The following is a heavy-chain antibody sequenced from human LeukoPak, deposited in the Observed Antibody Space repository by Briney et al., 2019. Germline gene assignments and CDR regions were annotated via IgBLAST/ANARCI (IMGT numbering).Heavy chain of an antibody. Sequence: GRSLRLSWAASGSTFSSYAMHCGRQAPGDGREWVAVISYDGSNTNYADSVKGRLTISRDNSKNTLYLQMNSPRAEDTAVSYRARAVSDILTGYHGYFDSSGQGALGTVSP. CDR2: ISYDGSNT. CDR1: GSTFSSYA. D-gene: IGHD3-9*01. V-gene: IGHV3-30*04. CDR3: ARAVSDILTGYHGYFDS. J-gene: IGHJ4*02.